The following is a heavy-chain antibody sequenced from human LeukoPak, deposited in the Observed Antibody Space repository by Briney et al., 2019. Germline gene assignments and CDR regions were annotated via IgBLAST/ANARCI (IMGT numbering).Heavy chain of an antibody. CDR1: GFTFSSQN. D-gene: IGHD6-19*01. CDR3: VKNGWLDY. J-gene: IGHJ4*02. V-gene: IGHV3-21*01. Sequence: GGSLRLSCAASGFTFSSQNMNWARQAPRKGLEWVAYISTSGDSTKYADSVEGRFAISRDNVENSLYLLMNSLRVDDTAEYYCVKNGWLDYWGQGIVVTVSS. CDR2: ISTSGDST.